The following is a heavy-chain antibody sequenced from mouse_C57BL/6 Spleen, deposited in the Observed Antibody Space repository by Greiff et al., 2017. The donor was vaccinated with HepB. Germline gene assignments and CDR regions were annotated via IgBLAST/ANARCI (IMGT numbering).Heavy chain of an antibody. CDR2: ISDGGSYT. D-gene: IGHD1-2*01. V-gene: IGHV5-4*01. CDR1: GFTFSSYA. J-gene: IGHJ1*03. CDR3: ARYQDTTASDV. Sequence: EVQRVESGGGLVKPGGSLKLSCAASGFTFSSYAMSWVRQTPEKRLEWVATISDGGSYTYYPDNVKGRFTISRDNAKNNLYLQMSHLKSEDTAMYYCARYQDTTASDVWGTGTTVTVSS.